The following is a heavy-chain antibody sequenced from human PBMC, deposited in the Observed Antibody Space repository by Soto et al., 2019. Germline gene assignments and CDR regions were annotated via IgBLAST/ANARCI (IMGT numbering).Heavy chain of an antibody. Sequence: GGSLRLSCAASGFTFTNYAMHWVRQAPGKGLEWMALILHDGSAEYYADSVKGRFTISRDNSKSTLYLQMNSLRAEDTAVYYCARSRDGYSLYFYYGLDVWGQGTTVTVSS. CDR3: ARSRDGYSLYFYYGLDV. V-gene: IGHV3-30*03. J-gene: IGHJ6*02. CDR1: GFTFTNYA. D-gene: IGHD5-18*01. CDR2: ILHDGSAE.